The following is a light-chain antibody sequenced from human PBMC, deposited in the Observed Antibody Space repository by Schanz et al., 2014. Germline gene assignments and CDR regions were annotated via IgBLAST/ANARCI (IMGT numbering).Light chain of an antibody. Sequence: QSVLTQPPSASGTPGQRVTISCSGSSSNIGSNYLYWYQHLPGTAPKLLMYNNNQRPSGVPDRFSGSKSGTSASLAISGLQAEDEAVYYCQSFDSSLTLFGGGTKLTVL. J-gene: IGLJ2*01. CDR2: NNN. CDR3: QSFDSSLTL. V-gene: IGLV1-47*02. CDR1: SSNIGSNY.